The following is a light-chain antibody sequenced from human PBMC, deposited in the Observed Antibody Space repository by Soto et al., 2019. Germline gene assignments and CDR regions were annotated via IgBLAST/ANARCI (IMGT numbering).Light chain of an antibody. CDR3: QHRSDWPPT. Sequence: EIVLTQSPATVSLSPGERATLSCWASQSVGRYLAWFQQKPGRAPRLLIYDASSRATGIPARFSGSGSGTDFTLTISSLAPEDSAVYYCQHRSDWPPTFGQGTKVDIK. V-gene: IGKV3-11*01. CDR1: QSVGRY. CDR2: DAS. J-gene: IGKJ1*01.